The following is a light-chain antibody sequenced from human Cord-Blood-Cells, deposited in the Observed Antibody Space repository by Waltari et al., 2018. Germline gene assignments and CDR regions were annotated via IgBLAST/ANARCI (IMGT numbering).Light chain of an antibody. J-gene: IGKJ3*01. CDR3: QQYYSTPFT. V-gene: IGKV1-NL1*01. CDR1: QGISNS. CDR2: AAS. Sequence: IQMTTSPSYLSAAVGDRVTITCRASQGISNSLAWYQQKPGKAPKLLLYAASRLESGVPSRFSGSGSGTDYTLTISSLQPEDFATYYCQQYYSTPFTFGPGTKVDIK.